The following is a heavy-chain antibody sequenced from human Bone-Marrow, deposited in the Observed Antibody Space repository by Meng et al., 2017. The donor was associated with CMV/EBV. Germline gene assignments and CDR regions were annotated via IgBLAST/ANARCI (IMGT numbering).Heavy chain of an antibody. D-gene: IGHD6-19*01. CDR2: MNPNSGNT. J-gene: IGHJ4*02. V-gene: IGHV1-8*01. CDR1: GYTFTSYD. CDR3: ARGRSQGSGYSSGRYEGYFDD. Sequence: ASVKVSCKASGYTFTSYDINWVRQAPGQGLEWLGWMNPNSGNTGYAQKFQGRVIMTRNTSISTAYMELSSLRSDDTAVYYCARGRSQGSGYSSGRYEGYFDDWGQGTLVTVSS.